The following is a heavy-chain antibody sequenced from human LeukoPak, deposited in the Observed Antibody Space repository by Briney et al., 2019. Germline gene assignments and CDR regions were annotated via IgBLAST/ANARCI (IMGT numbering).Heavy chain of an antibody. Sequence: PGGSLRLSCAASGFTFSSYAMHWVRQAPGKGLEWVAVISYDGSNKYYADSVKGRFTISRDNSKNTLYPQMNSLRAEDTAVYYCAKKKTYGVGWLQSMGDAFDIWGQGTMVTVSS. CDR2: ISYDGSNK. D-gene: IGHD5-24*01. J-gene: IGHJ3*02. CDR1: GFTFSSYA. V-gene: IGHV3-30-3*02. CDR3: AKKKTYGVGWLQSMGDAFDI.